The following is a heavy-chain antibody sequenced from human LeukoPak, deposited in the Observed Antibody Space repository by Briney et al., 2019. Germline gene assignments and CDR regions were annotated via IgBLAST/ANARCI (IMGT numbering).Heavy chain of an antibody. D-gene: IGHD3-22*01. Sequence: GGSLRLSCAASGFTFSSYAMSWVRQAPGKGLEWVSAISGSGGSTYYADSVKGRFTISRDNSKNTLYLQMNSLRAEDTAVYYCARASVGYYDSSGYYDYWGQGTLVTVSS. J-gene: IGHJ4*02. V-gene: IGHV3-23*01. CDR2: ISGSGGST. CDR1: GFTFSSYA. CDR3: ARASVGYYDSSGYYDY.